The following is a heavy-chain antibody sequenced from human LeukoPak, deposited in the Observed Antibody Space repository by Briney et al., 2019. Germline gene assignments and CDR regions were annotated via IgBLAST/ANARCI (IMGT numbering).Heavy chain of an antibody. CDR2: TYSGGST. CDR3: AKEGVNYYDSSGYAVY. D-gene: IGHD3-22*01. CDR1: GFTFSSYS. Sequence: GGSLRLSCAASGFTFSSYSMNWVRQAPRKGLEWVSVTYSGGSTYYADSVKGRFTISRDNSKNTLYLQMNSLRVEDTAVYYCAKEGVNYYDSSGYAVYWGQGTLVTVSS. J-gene: IGHJ4*02. V-gene: IGHV3-66*01.